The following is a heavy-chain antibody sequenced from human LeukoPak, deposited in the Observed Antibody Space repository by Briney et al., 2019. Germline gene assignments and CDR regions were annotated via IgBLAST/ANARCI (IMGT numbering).Heavy chain of an antibody. D-gene: IGHD3-10*01. Sequence: PSETLSLTCAVYGGSFSGYYWSWIRQPPGKGLEWIGEINHSGSTNYNPSLKSRVTISVDTSKNQFSLKLSSVTAADTAVYYCARGLIITMVRGAIGYYYGMDVWGQGTTVTVSS. V-gene: IGHV4-34*01. CDR2: INHSGST. CDR1: GGSFSGYY. CDR3: ARGLIITMVRGAIGYYYGMDV. J-gene: IGHJ6*02.